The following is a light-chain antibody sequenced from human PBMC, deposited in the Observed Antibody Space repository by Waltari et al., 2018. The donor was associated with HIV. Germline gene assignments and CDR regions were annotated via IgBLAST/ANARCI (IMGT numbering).Light chain of an antibody. CDR3: CSYAGSSTFV. Sequence: QSALTQPPSVSGSPGQSITISCTGTSSDVGIYNSVSWSQQHPGKAPKLMIYDVSKRPSGVSNRFSGSKSGNTASLTISGLQAEDEADYYCCSYAGSSTFVFGTGTKVTVL. CDR1: SSDVGIYNS. V-gene: IGLV2-23*02. J-gene: IGLJ1*01. CDR2: DVS.